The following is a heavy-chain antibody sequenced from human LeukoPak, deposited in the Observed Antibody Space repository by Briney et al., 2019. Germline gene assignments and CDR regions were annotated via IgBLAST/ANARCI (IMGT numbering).Heavy chain of an antibody. CDR2: IKQDGSEK. CDR3: ARGMVRGVFIFDY. CDR1: GFTFSSYW. D-gene: IGHD3-10*01. J-gene: IGHJ4*02. V-gene: IGHV3-7*01. Sequence: GGSLRLSCAASGFTFSSYWMSWVHQAPGKGLEWVANIKQDGSEKYYVDSVKGRFTISRDNAKNSLYLQMNSLRAEDTAVYYCARGMVRGVFIFDYWGQGTLVTVSS.